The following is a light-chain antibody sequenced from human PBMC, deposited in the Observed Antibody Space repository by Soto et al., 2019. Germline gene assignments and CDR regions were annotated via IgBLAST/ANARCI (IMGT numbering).Light chain of an antibody. Sequence: EIVMMQSPATLSVSPGESVTLSCRASQLFSSNLAWYQHKPGQAPRLLIFGASNRATGIPARFSGSGSGTDFTLTINSLEPDDFAVYYCQQRDSWPITFGQGTRLEIK. J-gene: IGKJ5*01. CDR1: QLFSSN. CDR3: QQRDSWPIT. V-gene: IGKV3D-15*01. CDR2: GAS.